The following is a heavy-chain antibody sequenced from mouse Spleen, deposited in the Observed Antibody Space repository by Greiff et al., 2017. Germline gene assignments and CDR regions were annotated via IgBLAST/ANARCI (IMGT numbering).Heavy chain of an antibody. CDR2: IDPSDSET. V-gene: IGHV1-52*01. D-gene: IGHD3-2*01. Sequence: VQLQQPGAELVRPGSSVKLSCKASGYTFTSYWMHWVKQRPIQGLEWIGNIDPSDSETHYNQKFKDKATLTVDKSSSTAYMQLSSLTSEDSAVYYCARAGDSSGYLFDYWGQGTTLTVSS. J-gene: IGHJ2*01. CDR3: ARAGDSSGYLFDY. CDR1: GYTFTSYW.